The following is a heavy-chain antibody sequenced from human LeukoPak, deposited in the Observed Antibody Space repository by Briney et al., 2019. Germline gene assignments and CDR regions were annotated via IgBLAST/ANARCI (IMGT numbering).Heavy chain of an antibody. CDR2: ISGSGGST. V-gene: IGHV3-23*01. CDR3: ARDSNGWSTPRDY. CDR1: GFTFSSYA. D-gene: IGHD6-19*01. J-gene: IGHJ4*02. Sequence: PGGSLRLSCAASGFTFSSYAMSWVRQAPGKGLEWVSAISGSGGSTYYADSVKGRFTISRDNSKNTLYLQMNSLRAEDTAVYYCARDSNGWSTPRDYWGQGTLVTVSS.